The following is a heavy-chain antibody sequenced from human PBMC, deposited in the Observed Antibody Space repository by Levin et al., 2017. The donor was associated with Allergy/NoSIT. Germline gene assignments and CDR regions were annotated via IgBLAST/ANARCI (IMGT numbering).Heavy chain of an antibody. CDR1: GSTFSSSW. CDR3: GVDPLPDY. V-gene: IGHV3-74*01. Sequence: PGGSLRLSCEVSGSTFSSSWLNWVRQGPGKGLMWVSRINGDGTTTYYADSVKGRFTVSRDNTKNMLYLEMHSLRVEDTAVYYCGVDPLPDYWGQGTLVTVSS. CDR2: INGDGTTT. J-gene: IGHJ4*02. D-gene: IGHD3-10*01.